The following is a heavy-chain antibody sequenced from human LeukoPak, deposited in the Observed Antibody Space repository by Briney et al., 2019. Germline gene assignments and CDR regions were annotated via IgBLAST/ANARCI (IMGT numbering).Heavy chain of an antibody. V-gene: IGHV4-31*03. D-gene: IGHD2-2*01. CDR3: ARGWAAGPAATPEAFGI. J-gene: IGHJ3*02. CDR2: IYYSGST. CDR1: GGSISSGGYY. Sequence: SETLSLTCTVSGGSISSGGYYWSWIRQHPGKGLEWIGYIYYSGSTYYNPSLKSRVTISVDTSKIQFSLKLSSVTAADTAVYYCARGWAAGPAATPEAFGIWGQGTMVTVSS.